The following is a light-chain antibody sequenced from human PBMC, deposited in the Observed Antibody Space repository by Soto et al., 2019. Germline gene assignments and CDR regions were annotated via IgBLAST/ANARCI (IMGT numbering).Light chain of an antibody. V-gene: IGKV3-15*01. Sequence: EIVMTQSPATLSVSPRERATLSCRASQSVSSNLAWYQQKPGQAPRLLIYGASTRATGIPARFSGSGSGTEFTLTISSLQSEDFAFYYCQQYNNWPPYTFGQGTKLEIK. CDR2: GAS. CDR3: QQYNNWPPYT. J-gene: IGKJ2*01. CDR1: QSVSSN.